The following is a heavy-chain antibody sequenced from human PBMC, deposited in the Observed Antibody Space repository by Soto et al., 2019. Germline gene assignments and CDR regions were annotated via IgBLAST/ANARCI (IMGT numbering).Heavy chain of an antibody. V-gene: IGHV3-21*06. D-gene: IGHD3-10*01. Sequence: QLVESGGGLVKPGGSLRLSCATSGFPFSSYNMNWVRQAPGKGLQWVSSISSTSRYIYYADSLKGRFTISRDNANNSLYLQMDILRAEDTAVYYCARDGLLSFGEVVKVHYIDVWGKGNTVAVSS. CDR3: ARDGLLSFGEVVKVHYIDV. J-gene: IGHJ6*03. CDR1: GFPFSSYN. CDR2: ISSTSRYI.